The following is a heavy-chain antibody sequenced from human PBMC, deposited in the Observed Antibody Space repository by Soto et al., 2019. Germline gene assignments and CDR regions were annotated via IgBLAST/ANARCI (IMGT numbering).Heavy chain of an antibody. CDR3: ARGGPHKRLHSGVDY. CDR1: GGTFRSYD. V-gene: IGHV1-69*01. D-gene: IGHD4-4*01. CDR2: IIPIFGTA. J-gene: IGHJ4*02. Sequence: QVQLVQSGAEVKKPGSSVKVSCKASGGTFRSYDISWVRQPPGQGVEWMGGIIPIFGTANYAQKFQGRVTITAYESTSTAYMELSSLRSEDTAVDYCARGGPHKRLHSGVDYWGQGTLVTVSS.